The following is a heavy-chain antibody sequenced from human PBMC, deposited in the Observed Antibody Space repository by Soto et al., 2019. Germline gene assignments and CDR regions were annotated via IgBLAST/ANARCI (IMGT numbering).Heavy chain of an antibody. CDR2: IWYDGSNK. D-gene: IGHD5-18*01. V-gene: IGHV3-33*01. CDR3: ARDRGIQLTSQAYYYGMDV. J-gene: IGHJ6*02. Sequence: QVQLVESGGGVVQPGRSLRLSCAASGFTFSSYGMHWVRQAPGKGLEWVAVIWYDGSNKYYADSVKGRFTISRDNSKNTLYLQMNSLRAEDTAVYYCARDRGIQLTSQAYYYGMDVWGQGTTVTVSS. CDR1: GFTFSSYG.